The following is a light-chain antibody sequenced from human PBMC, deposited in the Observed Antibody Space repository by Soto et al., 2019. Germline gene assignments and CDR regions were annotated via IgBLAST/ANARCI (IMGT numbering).Light chain of an antibody. J-gene: IGLJ2*01. V-gene: IGLV2-8*01. Sequence: QSALTQPPSASGSPGQSVTISCTGTSSDVGGYNSVSWCQQYPGKAPKLMIYEVSKRPSGVPDRFSGSKSGNTASLTVSGHQAEDVADYYCSSYAGSNKGVVFGGGTKLTVL. CDR1: SSDVGGYNS. CDR3: SSYAGSNKGVV. CDR2: EVS.